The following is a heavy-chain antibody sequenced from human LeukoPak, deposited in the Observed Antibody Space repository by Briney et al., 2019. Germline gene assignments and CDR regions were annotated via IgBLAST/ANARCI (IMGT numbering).Heavy chain of an antibody. CDR3: AKDQSIAARRFDS. J-gene: IGHJ4*02. CDR1: GFTFSDYY. Sequence: GGSLRLSCAASGFTFSDYYMSWIRQAPGKGLEWVSYISSSGSTIYYADSVKGRFTISRDNAKNSLYLQMNSLRAEDTAVYYCAKDQSIAARRFDSWGQGTLVTVSS. V-gene: IGHV3-11*01. CDR2: ISSSGSTI. D-gene: IGHD6-6*01.